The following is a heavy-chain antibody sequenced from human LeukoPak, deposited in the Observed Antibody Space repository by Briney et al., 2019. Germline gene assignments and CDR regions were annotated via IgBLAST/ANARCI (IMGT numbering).Heavy chain of an antibody. D-gene: IGHD4-17*01. Sequence: ASVKVSCKASGYTFTGFYMHWVRQAPGQGLEWMGWINPDSGGTNYAQKFQGRVTVTRDTSISTAYMELSRLTSDDTAVYYCARVNPSGDYLSLYYFDYWGQGTLVTVSS. V-gene: IGHV1-2*02. CDR3: ARVNPSGDYLSLYYFDY. J-gene: IGHJ4*02. CDR1: GYTFTGFY. CDR2: INPDSGGT.